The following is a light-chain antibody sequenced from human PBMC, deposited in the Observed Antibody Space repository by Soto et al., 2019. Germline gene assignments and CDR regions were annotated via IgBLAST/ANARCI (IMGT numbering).Light chain of an antibody. J-gene: IGKJ1*01. CDR2: AAS. Sequence: DIQMTQSPSSLSASVGDRVTIXCRASQSNSNYLNWYQQKPGKAPKLLIYAASSLQSGVPSRFSGSGSGTDFTLTISSLQPEDFATYYCQQSYSIPWTFGQGTKVDIK. CDR1: QSNSNY. CDR3: QQSYSIPWT. V-gene: IGKV1-39*01.